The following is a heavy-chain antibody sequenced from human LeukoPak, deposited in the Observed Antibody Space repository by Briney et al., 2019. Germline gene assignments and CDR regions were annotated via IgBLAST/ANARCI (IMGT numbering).Heavy chain of an antibody. V-gene: IGHV3-23*01. CDR3: TRVMRRWLQFYYYYYMDV. D-gene: IGHD5-24*01. Sequence: GGSLRLSCAASGFTFSNYAMRWVRQAPGKGLEWVSGISGSGDSTYYADSVKGRFTISRDNSKNTLYLQMNSLRAEDTAVYYCTRVMRRWLQFYYYYYMDVWGKGTTVTISS. CDR2: ISGSGDST. J-gene: IGHJ6*03. CDR1: GFTFSNYA.